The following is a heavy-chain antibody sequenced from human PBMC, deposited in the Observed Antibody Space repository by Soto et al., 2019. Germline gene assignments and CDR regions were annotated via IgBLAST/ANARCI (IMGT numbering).Heavy chain of an antibody. Sequence: PGGSLRLSCKASGFSFFRYAMSWVRQAPGKGLEWVSTISGSGGHTYYADSVKGRFIVSRDNSENTVSLQMGSLRADDTALYFCAKIEMGWFAHWGQGSQVTVSS. CDR2: ISGSGGHT. D-gene: IGHD2-8*01. J-gene: IGHJ5*02. CDR1: GFSFFRYA. V-gene: IGHV3-23*01. CDR3: AKIEMGWFAH.